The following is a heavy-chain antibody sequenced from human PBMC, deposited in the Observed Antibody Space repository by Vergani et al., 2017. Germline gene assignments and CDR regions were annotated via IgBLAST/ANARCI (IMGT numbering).Heavy chain of an antibody. V-gene: IGHV3-30*19. Sequence: QVQLVESGGGVVQPGRSLRLSCAASGFTFSSYGMHWVRQAPGKGLEWVAVISYDGSNKYYADSVKGRFTISRDNSKNTLYLQMNSLRAEDTAVYYCAKDRPRVVYWGQGTLVTVSS. J-gene: IGHJ4*02. CDR2: ISYDGSNK. D-gene: IGHD4-23*01. CDR3: AKDRPRVVY. CDR1: GFTFSSYG.